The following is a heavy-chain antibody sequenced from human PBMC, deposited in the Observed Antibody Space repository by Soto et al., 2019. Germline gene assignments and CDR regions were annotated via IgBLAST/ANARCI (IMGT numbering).Heavy chain of an antibody. V-gene: IGHV1-8*01. J-gene: IGHJ5*02. Sequence: QVQLVQSGAEVKKPGASVKVSCKASGYTFTSYDINWVRQATGQGLEWMGWMNPNSGNTGYAQKFQGRVTMTRNTSISTAYMELSSLRSEDTAVYYCARGPYTYYDSSGWFDPWGQGKLVTVSS. CDR1: GYTFTSYD. D-gene: IGHD3-22*01. CDR3: ARGPYTYYDSSGWFDP. CDR2: MNPNSGNT.